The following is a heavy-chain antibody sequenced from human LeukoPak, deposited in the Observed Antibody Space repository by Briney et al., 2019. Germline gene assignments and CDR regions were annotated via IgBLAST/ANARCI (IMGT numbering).Heavy chain of an antibody. V-gene: IGHV1-8*01. CDR3: ARDHSGEYWGSRYWYFDL. D-gene: IGHD3-16*01. CDR1: GYTFTSYD. Sequence: ASVKVSCKASGYTFTSYDINWVRQATGQGLEWMGWMNPNSGNTGYAQKFQGRVTMTRNTSISTAYMELSSLRSEDTAVYYCARDHSGEYWGSRYWYFDLWGRGTLVTVSS. J-gene: IGHJ2*01. CDR2: MNPNSGNT.